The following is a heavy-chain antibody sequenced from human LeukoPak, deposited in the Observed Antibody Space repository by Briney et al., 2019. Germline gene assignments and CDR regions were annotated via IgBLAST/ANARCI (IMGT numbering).Heavy chain of an antibody. J-gene: IGHJ4*02. CDR1: GFTFSSYS. D-gene: IGHD3-16*02. CDR3: AGDSRKVLRPSVGYQDY. V-gene: IGHV3-48*04. CDR2: ISSSSSTI. Sequence: GGSLRLSCAASGFTFSSYSMNWVRQAPGKGLEWVSYISSSSSTIYYADSVKGRFTISRDNAKNSLYLQMNSLRAEDTAVYYCAGDSRKVLRPSVGYQDYWGQGTLVTVSS.